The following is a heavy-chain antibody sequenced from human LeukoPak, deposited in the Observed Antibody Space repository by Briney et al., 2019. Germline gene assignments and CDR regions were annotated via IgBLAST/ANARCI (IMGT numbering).Heavy chain of an antibody. Sequence: SETLSLTCAVYGGSFSGYYWGWIRQPPGKGLEWIGSIYYSGSTYYNPSLKSRVTISVDTSKNQFSLKLSSVTAADTAVYYCASRGYSYGRGAFDIWGQGTMVTVSS. J-gene: IGHJ3*02. CDR2: IYYSGST. D-gene: IGHD5-18*01. CDR1: GGSFSGYY. CDR3: ASRGYSYGRGAFDI. V-gene: IGHV4-39*01.